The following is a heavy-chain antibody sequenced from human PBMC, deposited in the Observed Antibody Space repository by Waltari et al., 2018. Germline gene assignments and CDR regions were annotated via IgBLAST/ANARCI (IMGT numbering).Heavy chain of an antibody. CDR1: GGSISSYY. Sequence: QVQLQESGPGLVKPSETLSLTCTVSGGSISSYYRSWIRQPPGKGLEGIGYIYYSGSTNYNPSLKSRVTISVDTSKNQFSLKLSSVTAADTAVYYCARVRGSSWYLNWFDPWGQGTLVTVSS. V-gene: IGHV4-59*01. CDR2: IYYSGST. J-gene: IGHJ5*02. CDR3: ARVRGSSWYLNWFDP. D-gene: IGHD6-13*01.